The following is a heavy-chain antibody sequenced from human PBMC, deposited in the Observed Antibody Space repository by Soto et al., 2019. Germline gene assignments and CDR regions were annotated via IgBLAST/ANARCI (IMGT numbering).Heavy chain of an antibody. CDR2: INAGNGNT. CDR3: ARAAGWTAVGD. V-gene: IGHV1-3*01. CDR1: GYTFTSYA. Sequence: QVQLVQSGAEVKKPGASVKVSCKASGYTFTSYAMHWVRQAPGQRLEWMGWINAGNGNTKYSQKFQGRVTITRDTSASPAYMELSSLRSEDTAVYYCARAAGWTAVGDWGQGTLVTVSS. D-gene: IGHD3-16*01. J-gene: IGHJ4*02.